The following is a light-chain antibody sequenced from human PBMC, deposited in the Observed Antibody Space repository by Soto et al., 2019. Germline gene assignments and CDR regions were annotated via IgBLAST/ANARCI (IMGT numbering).Light chain of an antibody. CDR3: QQYGSLPPT. V-gene: IGKV3-20*01. CDR2: GAS. J-gene: IGKJ1*01. Sequence: EIVLTQSPGTLSLSPGERATLSCRASQSVSSSYLAWYLQKPGQAPRLLIYGASSRATGITDRVSGSVSGTDFTLTISRLETEDFARYYFQQYGSLPPTFGQGTKVEIK. CDR1: QSVSSSY.